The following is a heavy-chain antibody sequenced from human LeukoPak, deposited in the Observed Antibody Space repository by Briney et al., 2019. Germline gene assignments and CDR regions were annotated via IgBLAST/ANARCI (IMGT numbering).Heavy chain of an antibody. CDR3: ARNGSYPFDH. J-gene: IGHJ4*02. CDR2: ISHSGSS. V-gene: IGHV4-38-2*01. CDR1: GYSISSGYF. Sequence: PSETLSLTCAVSGYSISSGYFWAWIRQPPGKGLEWIGSISHSGSSYSKSSLKSRVIISVDTSNNHFSLKLTSVTAADAAVYYCARNGSYPFDHWGQGTLVTVSS. D-gene: IGHD1-26*01.